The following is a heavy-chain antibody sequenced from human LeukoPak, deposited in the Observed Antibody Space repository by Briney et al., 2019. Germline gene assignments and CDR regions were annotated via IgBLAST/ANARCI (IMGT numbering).Heavy chain of an antibody. V-gene: IGHV4-61*01. J-gene: IGHJ4*02. CDR2: IYYSGST. CDR3: ARFRERLIDY. Sequence: PSETLSLTCTVSGVSVSSGNSYWSWIRQPPGKGLEWIGYIYYSGSTNYNPSLKSRVTISVDTSKNQFSLRLSSVIAADTAIYYCARFRERLIDYWGQGTLVTVSS. D-gene: IGHD1-1*01. CDR1: GVSVSSGNSY.